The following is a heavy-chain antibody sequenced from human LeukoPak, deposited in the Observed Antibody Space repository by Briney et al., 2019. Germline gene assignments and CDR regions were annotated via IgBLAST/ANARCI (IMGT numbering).Heavy chain of an antibody. V-gene: IGHV4-34*01. CDR2: INHSGST. CDR1: GGSFSGYY. D-gene: IGHD2-2*01. Sequence: SETLSLTCAVYGGSFSGYYWSWIRQPPGKGLEWIGEINHSGSTNYNPSLKSRVTISVDTSKNQFSLKLSSVTAADTAVYYCARPSYCSSTSCYGGFDYWGQGTLVTVSS. CDR3: ARPSYCSSTSCYGGFDY. J-gene: IGHJ4*02.